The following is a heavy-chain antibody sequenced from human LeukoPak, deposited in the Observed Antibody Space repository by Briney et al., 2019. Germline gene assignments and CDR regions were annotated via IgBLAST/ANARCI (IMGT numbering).Heavy chain of an antibody. V-gene: IGHV3-21*01. J-gene: IGHJ4*02. CDR1: GFSVSTND. CDR3: ARDLGSRYDSS. Sequence: GGSLRLSCAVSGFSVSTNDMSWVRQAPGKGLEWVSSISSSSSYIYYADSVKGRFTISRDNAKNSLYLQMNSLRAEDTAVYYCARDLGSRYDSSWGQGTLVTVSS. CDR2: ISSSSSYI. D-gene: IGHD3-22*01.